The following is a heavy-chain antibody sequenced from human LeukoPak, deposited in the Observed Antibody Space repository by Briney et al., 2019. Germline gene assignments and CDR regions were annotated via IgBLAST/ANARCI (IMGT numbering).Heavy chain of an antibody. CDR2: INPTGGST. V-gene: IGHV1-46*01. D-gene: IGHD2-15*01. CDR3: ARERYCSGGNCFVTYYYGMDV. J-gene: IGHJ6*02. CDR1: GYSFTTYY. Sequence: ASVKISCKASGYSFTTYYMHWVRQAPGQGLEWMGIINPTGGSTNYAQKFEGRVTMTRDTSTSTVYMELSSLRSEDTAVYYCARERYCSGGNCFVTYYYGMDVWGQGTTVTVSS.